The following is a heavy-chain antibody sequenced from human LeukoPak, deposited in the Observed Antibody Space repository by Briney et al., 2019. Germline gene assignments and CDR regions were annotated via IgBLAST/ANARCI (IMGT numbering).Heavy chain of an antibody. CDR3: TRMTTGHDY. CDR1: GVSFNDYY. CDR2: INHSGYT. D-gene: IGHD4-17*01. V-gene: IGHV4-34*01. J-gene: IGHJ4*02. Sequence: SEILSLTCAVSGVSFNDYYWSWVRQTPGKGLEWIGEINHSGYTNDSPSLKSRVTLSIDTSRKQFSLNLRSVTVADSGIYYCTRMTTGHDYWGQGTLVTVSS.